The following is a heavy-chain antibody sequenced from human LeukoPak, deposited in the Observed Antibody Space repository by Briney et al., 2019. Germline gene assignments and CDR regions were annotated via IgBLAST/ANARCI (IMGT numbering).Heavy chain of an antibody. Sequence: SVKVSCKASGGTFSSYAISWVRQAPGQGLEWVGRFFPKYVIANYAQRFRKRVTFTADKLTSTVYMELRSLKSEDTAVYYCAGDPSDYYASEWGQGTLVTVSS. CDR3: AGDPSDYYASE. J-gene: IGHJ4*02. CDR1: GGTFSSYA. D-gene: IGHD3-10*01. V-gene: IGHV1-69*04. CDR2: FFPKYVIA.